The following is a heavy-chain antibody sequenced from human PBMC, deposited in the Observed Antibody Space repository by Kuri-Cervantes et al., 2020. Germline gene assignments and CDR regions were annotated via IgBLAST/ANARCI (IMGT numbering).Heavy chain of an antibody. Sequence: GGSLRLSCAASGFTFSSYDMHWVRQATGKGLEWVSAIGTAGDTYYPGSVKGRFTISRDNSKNTLYLQMNSLRAEDTAVYYCARDGLRFAYFDYWGQGTLVTVSS. D-gene: IGHD3-16*01. CDR2: IGTAGDT. V-gene: IGHV3-13*01. CDR3: ARDGLRFAYFDY. CDR1: GFTFSSYD. J-gene: IGHJ4*02.